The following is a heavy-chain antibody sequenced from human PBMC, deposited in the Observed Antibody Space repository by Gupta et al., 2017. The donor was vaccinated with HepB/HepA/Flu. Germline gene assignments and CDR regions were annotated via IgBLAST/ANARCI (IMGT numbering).Heavy chain of an antibody. J-gene: IGHJ6*02. CDR2: ISWNSGSI. Sequence: EVQLVESGGGLVQPGRPLRLSCAASGFTFDDYAMHWVRQAPGKGLEWVSGISWNSGSIGYADSVKGRFTISRDNAKNSLYLQMISLRAEDTALYYCAKDMVLYYGDSSYGMDVGGQGTTVTVSS. D-gene: IGHD4-17*01. CDR1: GFTFDDYA. V-gene: IGHV3-9*01. CDR3: AKDMVLYYGDSSYGMDV.